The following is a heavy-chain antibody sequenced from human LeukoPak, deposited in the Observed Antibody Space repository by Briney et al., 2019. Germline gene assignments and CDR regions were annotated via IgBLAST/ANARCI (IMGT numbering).Heavy chain of an antibody. CDR2: IQYDGSNK. J-gene: IGHJ4*02. V-gene: IGHV3-30*02. CDR3: AKGTIRYCSSTGCYIDY. D-gene: IGHD2-2*01. CDR1: GFTFSSYG. Sequence: GGSLRLSCAASGFTFSSYGMHWVRQAPGKGLEWVALIQYDGSNKYYPDSVKGRFTISRDNSKNTLYLQMNSLRAEDTAVYYCAKGTIRYCSSTGCYIDYWGRGTLVTVSS.